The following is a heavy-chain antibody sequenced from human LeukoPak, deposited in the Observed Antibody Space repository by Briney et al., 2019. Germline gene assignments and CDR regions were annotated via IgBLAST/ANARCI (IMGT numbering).Heavy chain of an antibody. V-gene: IGHV3-30-3*01. D-gene: IGHD5-18*01. J-gene: IGHJ6*02. CDR3: ARDLGYSYGYILYGMDV. CDR2: ISYDGSNN. Sequence: PGRSLRLSCAASGFTFSSYAMHWVRRAPGKGLEWVAVISYDGSNNYYADSVKGRFTISRDNSKNTLYLQMNSLRAEDTAVYYCARDLGYSYGYILYGMDVWGQGTTVTVSS. CDR1: GFTFSSYA.